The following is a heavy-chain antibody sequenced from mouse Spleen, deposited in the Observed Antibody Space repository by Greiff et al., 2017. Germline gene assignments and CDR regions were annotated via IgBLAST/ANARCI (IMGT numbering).Heavy chain of an antibody. CDR1: GYTFTSYW. D-gene: IGHD2-14*01. Sequence: VQLQQSGAELVRPGTSVKLSCKASGYTFTSYWMHWVKQRPGQGLEWIGVIDPSDSYTNYNQKFKGKATLTVDTSSSTAYMQLSSLTSEDSAVYYCARGHRYDPAWFAYWGQGTLVTVSA. J-gene: IGHJ3*01. CDR2: IDPSDSYT. V-gene: IGHV1-59*01. CDR3: ARGHRYDPAWFAY.